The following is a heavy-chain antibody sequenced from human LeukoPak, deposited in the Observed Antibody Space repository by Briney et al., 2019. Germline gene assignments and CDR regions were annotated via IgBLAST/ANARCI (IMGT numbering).Heavy chain of an antibody. J-gene: IGHJ4*02. CDR2: IYYSGST. CDR1: GGSISSYY. CDR3: ARGWGYSYGSFDY. Sequence: SETLSLTCTVSGGSISSYYWSWIRQPPGKGLEWIGYIYYSGSTNYNPSLKSRVTMSVDTSKNQFSLKLSSVTAADTAVYYCARGWGYSYGSFDYWGQGTLVTVSS. V-gene: IGHV4-59*01. D-gene: IGHD5-18*01.